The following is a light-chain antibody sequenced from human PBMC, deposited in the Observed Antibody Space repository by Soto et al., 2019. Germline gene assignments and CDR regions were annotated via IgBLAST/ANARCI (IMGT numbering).Light chain of an antibody. CDR2: GNS. Sequence: QSVLTQPPSVSGAPGQRVTISCTGSSSNIGSGYDVHWYQLLPGTAPKLLIYGNSNRPSGVPDRFSGSKSGTSASLAITGLQAEDEADYYCQSYDNSLSGHYVFGTGTKVT. V-gene: IGLV1-40*01. J-gene: IGLJ1*01. CDR3: QSYDNSLSGHYV. CDR1: SSNIGSGYD.